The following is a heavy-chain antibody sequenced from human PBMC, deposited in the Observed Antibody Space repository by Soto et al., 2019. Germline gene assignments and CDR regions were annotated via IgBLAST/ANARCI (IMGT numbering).Heavy chain of an antibody. D-gene: IGHD3-10*01. CDR2: ISGSGGST. CDR1: GFTFSSYV. CDR3: AESRAGFGEFSY. V-gene: IGHV3-23*01. Sequence: EVQLLESGGGLVQPGGSLRLSCAASGFTFSSYVMSWVRQAPGKGLEWVSAISGSGGSTYYADSVKGRFTISRDNSKNALYRQMNRLRAEDTAVYYCAESRAGFGEFSYWGQGTLVTVSS. J-gene: IGHJ4*02.